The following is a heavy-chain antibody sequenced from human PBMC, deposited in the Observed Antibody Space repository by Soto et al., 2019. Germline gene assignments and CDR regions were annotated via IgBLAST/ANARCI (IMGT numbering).Heavy chain of an antibody. Sequence: QVQLVESGGGVVQPGRSLRLSCAASGFTFSSYAMHWVGQAPGKGLEGVAVIWYDGGNKYYADSVKGRFTISRDNSKNTLYLQMNSLRGEDTAVYHCARCHYSGSARTYGMDVWGQGTTVTVSS. CDR1: GFTFSSYA. D-gene: IGHD3-10*01. CDR2: IWYDGGNK. V-gene: IGHV3-33*01. CDR3: ARCHYSGSARTYGMDV. J-gene: IGHJ6*02.